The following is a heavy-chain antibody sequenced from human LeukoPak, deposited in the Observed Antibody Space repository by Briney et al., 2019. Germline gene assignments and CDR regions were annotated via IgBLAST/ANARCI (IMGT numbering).Heavy chain of an antibody. D-gene: IGHD5-12*01. Sequence: SETLSLTCTVSGTSISTRGYYWGWIRQPPGNGLGWIGTIYYRGKTYYNPSLEGRVTMSVDTSKNQFSLNVISMTAADTAMYYCASERGYHANWGQGTLVTVSS. CDR3: ASERGYHAN. V-gene: IGHV4-39*07. J-gene: IGHJ4*02. CDR1: GTSISTRGYY. CDR2: IYYRGKT.